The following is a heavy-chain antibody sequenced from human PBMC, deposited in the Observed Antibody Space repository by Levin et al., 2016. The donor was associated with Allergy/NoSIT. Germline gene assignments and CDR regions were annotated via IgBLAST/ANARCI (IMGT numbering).Heavy chain of an antibody. D-gene: IGHD3-16*01. CDR1: GFTFSSYA. CDR3: AKWEIDGDAYYGYFDY. CDR2: MSGRGDTT. J-gene: IGHJ4*02. V-gene: IGHV3-23*01. Sequence: GESLKISCAASGFTFSSYAMNWVRQAPGKGLEWVANMSGRGDTTYYAESVKGRFTISRDNSKNTLFLQMNSLRGEDTAMYYCAKWEIDGDAYYGYFDYWSQGTLVTVSS.